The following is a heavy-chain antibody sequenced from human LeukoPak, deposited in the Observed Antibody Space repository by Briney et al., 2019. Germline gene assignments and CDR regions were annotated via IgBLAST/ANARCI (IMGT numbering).Heavy chain of an antibody. D-gene: IGHD1-26*01. V-gene: IGHV1-46*01. CDR3: ARDSRSGSYLDY. J-gene: IGHJ4*02. CDR1: GYTFTSYY. CDR2: VNPSGGNT. Sequence: GASVKVSCKASGYTFTSYYMHWVRQAPGQGLEWMGLVNPSGGNTSYAQKFQGRVTMTRDTSTSTVYMELSSLRSEDTAVYYCARDSRSGSYLDYWGQGTLVTVSS.